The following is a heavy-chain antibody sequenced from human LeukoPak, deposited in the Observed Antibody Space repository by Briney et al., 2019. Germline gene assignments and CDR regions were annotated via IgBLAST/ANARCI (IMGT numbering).Heavy chain of an antibody. CDR3: AKDRDSSSWYWGWFDP. D-gene: IGHD6-13*01. Sequence: GGSLRLSCAASGFTFDDYAMHWVRQAPGKGLEWVSGISWNSGSIGYADSVKGRFTISRDDAKNSLYLQINSLRAEDTALYYCAKDRDSSSWYWGWFDPWGQGTLVTVSS. CDR1: GFTFDDYA. J-gene: IGHJ5*02. CDR2: ISWNSGSI. V-gene: IGHV3-9*01.